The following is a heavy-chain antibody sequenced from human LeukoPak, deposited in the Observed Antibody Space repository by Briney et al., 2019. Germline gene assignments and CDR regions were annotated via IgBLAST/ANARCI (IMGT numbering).Heavy chain of an antibody. V-gene: IGHV3-33*01. D-gene: IGHD2-2*01. J-gene: IGHJ4*02. CDR2: IWYDGSNK. CDR3: ASNLDCSSTSCPQGH. Sequence: GGSLRLSCAASGFTFSSYGMHWVRQAPGKGLEWVAVIWYDGSNKYYADSVKGRCTISRDNSKNTLYLQMNSLRAEDTAVYYCASNLDCSSTSCPQGHWGQGTLVTVSS. CDR1: GFTFSSYG.